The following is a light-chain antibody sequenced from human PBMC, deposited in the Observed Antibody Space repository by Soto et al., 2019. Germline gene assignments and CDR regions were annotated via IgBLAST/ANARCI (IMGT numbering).Light chain of an antibody. Sequence: VLTQSPVTLSLSPGERATLSCRASQSFRGLLAWYQQKPGQAPRLLIYDAYNRATGIPPRFSGSGSGTDFTLTISSLEPEDAAVDYCQQRHMWPITFGQGTRREIK. CDR2: DAY. V-gene: IGKV3-11*01. CDR1: QSFRGL. CDR3: QQRHMWPIT. J-gene: IGKJ5*01.